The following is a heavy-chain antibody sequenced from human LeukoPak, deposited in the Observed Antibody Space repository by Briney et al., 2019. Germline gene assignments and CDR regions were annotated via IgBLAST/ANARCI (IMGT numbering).Heavy chain of an antibody. CDR2: IYTSGST. D-gene: IGHD2-2*01. CDR1: GGSISSGSYY. Sequence: PSQTLSLTCTVSGGSISSGSYYWSWIRQPAGKGLEWIGRIYTSGSTNYNPSLKSRVTMSVDTSKNQFSLKLSSVTAADTAVYYCAGRYCSSTSCYRGALNWFDPWGQGTLVTVSS. J-gene: IGHJ5*02. CDR3: AGRYCSSTSCYRGALNWFDP. V-gene: IGHV4-61*02.